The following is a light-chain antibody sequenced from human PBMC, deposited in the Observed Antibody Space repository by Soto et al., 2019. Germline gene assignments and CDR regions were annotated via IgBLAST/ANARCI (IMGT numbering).Light chain of an antibody. Sequence: QSVLTQSPSASGTPGHTVTISCSGGSSNIGSNTVNWYQQLPATAPRLLIYSNNQRPPGVPDRFSGSKSGTSASLAISGLQSDDEADYYCGAWDDNLSAYVFGTGTKVTVL. CDR1: SSNIGSNT. J-gene: IGLJ1*01. CDR3: GAWDDNLSAYV. V-gene: IGLV1-44*01. CDR2: SNN.